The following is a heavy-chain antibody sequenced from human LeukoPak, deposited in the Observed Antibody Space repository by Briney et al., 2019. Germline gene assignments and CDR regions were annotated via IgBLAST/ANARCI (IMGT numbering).Heavy chain of an antibody. J-gene: IGHJ6*02. CDR3: ARGSWWDRPGYCSGGSCYYYYYGMDV. D-gene: IGHD2-15*01. CDR2: INPSGGST. V-gene: IGHV1-46*01. CDR1: GYTFTSYY. Sequence: GASVKVSCKASGYTFTSYYMHWVRQAPGQGLEWMGIINPSGGSTSYAQKFQGRVTMTRDTSTSTVYMELSSLRSEDTAVYYCARGSWWDRPGYCSGGSCYYYYYGMDVWGQGTTVTVSS.